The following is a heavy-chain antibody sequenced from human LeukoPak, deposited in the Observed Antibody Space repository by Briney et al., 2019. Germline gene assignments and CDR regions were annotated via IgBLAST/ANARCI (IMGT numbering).Heavy chain of an antibody. CDR2: LGTAGDT. V-gene: IGHV3-13*03. D-gene: IGHD3-10*02. CDR1: GFTFSNYD. Sequence: GGSLRLSCAACGFTFSNYDMHWVRQATGKGLEWVSALGTAGDTYYPGSVKGQFTISRENAKNSLYLQMNSLRAEDTAVYYCARGTMFPYYFDYWGQGTLVTVSS. J-gene: IGHJ4*02. CDR3: ARGTMFPYYFDY.